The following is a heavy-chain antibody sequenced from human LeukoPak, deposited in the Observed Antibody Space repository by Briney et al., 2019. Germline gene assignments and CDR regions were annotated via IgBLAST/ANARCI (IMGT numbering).Heavy chain of an antibody. CDR1: RFTFSSYA. V-gene: IGHV3-23*01. J-gene: IGHJ4*02. Sequence: GGSLRLSCAASRFTFSSYAMSWVRQAPGKGLEWVSAISGSGGSTYYADSVKGRFTISRDNSKNTLYLQMNSLRAEDTAVYSCAKPRIAVAGNFDYWGQGTLVTVSS. CDR2: ISGSGGST. D-gene: IGHD6-19*01. CDR3: AKPRIAVAGNFDY.